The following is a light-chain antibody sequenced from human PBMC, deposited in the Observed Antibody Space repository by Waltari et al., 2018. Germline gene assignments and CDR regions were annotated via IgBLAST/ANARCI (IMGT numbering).Light chain of an antibody. V-gene: IGLV2-8*01. CDR1: SSDVGGYNY. CDR2: EVS. J-gene: IGLJ2*01. Sequence: QSALTQPPSASGSPGQSVTIPCTGTSSDVGGYNYVSWYQQHPGKAPKVMIYEVSKRPSGVPDRFSGSKSGNTASLTVSGVQADDEADYYCSSYADSNNLVFGGGTKLTVL. CDR3: SSYADSNNLV.